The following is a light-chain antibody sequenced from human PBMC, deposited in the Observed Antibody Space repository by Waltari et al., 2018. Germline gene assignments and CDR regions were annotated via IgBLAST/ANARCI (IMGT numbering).Light chain of an antibody. CDR2: KAS. J-gene: IGKJ1*01. Sequence: DIQMTQSPSALSASVGDRVTITCRASQSISSWLAWYQHKPGKAPRLLIYKASSLESGVPSRFSGSGSGTDFTLTISSLQTDDFATYYCQQYSNYPWTFGQGTKVEIK. CDR3: QQYSNYPWT. CDR1: QSISSW. V-gene: IGKV1-5*03.